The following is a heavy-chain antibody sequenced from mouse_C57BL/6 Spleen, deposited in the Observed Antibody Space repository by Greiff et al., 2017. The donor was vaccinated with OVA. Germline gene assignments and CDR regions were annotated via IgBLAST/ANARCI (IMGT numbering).Heavy chain of an antibody. Sequence: EVKLVESGGGLVKPGGSLKLSCAASGFTFSSYAMSWVRQTPEKRLEWVATISDGGSYTYYPDNVKGRFTISRDNAKNNLYLQMSHLKSEDTAMYYCARAPYEYDGTWFAYWGQGTLVTVSA. D-gene: IGHD2-4*01. CDR1: GFTFSSYA. J-gene: IGHJ3*01. CDR2: ISDGGSYT. V-gene: IGHV5-4*03. CDR3: ARAPYEYDGTWFAY.